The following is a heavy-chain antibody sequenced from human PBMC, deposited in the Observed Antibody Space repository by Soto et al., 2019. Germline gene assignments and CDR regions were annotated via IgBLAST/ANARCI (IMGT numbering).Heavy chain of an antibody. CDR3: ARSDSSGKTRYYFDH. Sequence: QVQLQESGPGLVKPSQTLSLTCTVSGGSISSGSYYWTWIRQRPGKGLEWIGYIYSTESTNYNPSLKSRLTISVDMSASQFSLKLSSVTVADTAVYYCARSDSSGKTRYYFDHWGQGTLVTVSS. CDR1: GGSISSGSYY. J-gene: IGHJ4*02. CDR2: IYSTEST. V-gene: IGHV4-31*03. D-gene: IGHD3-22*01.